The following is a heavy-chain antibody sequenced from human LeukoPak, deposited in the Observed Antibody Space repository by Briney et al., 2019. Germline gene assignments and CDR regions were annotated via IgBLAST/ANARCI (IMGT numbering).Heavy chain of an antibody. CDR2: IYHSGST. V-gene: IGHV4-30-2*01. CDR3: ARVTYYYDSSAVGAFDI. D-gene: IGHD3-22*01. Sequence: SETLSLTCAVSGGSISSGGYSWSWIRQPPGKGLEWIGYIYHSGSTYYNPSLKSRVTISVDRSKNQFSLKLSSVTAADTAVYYCARVTYYYDSSAVGAFDIWGQGTMVTVSS. CDR1: GGSISSGGYS. J-gene: IGHJ3*02.